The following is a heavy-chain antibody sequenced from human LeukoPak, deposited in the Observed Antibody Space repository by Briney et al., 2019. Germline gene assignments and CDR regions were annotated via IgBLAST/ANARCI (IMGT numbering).Heavy chain of an antibody. Sequence: SETLSLTCTVSGGSISNYYWSWIRQPPGRGLEWIGYINYSGSTNYSPSLKNRVTISVDTSKNQFSLKVTSVTAADTAVYYCARLNGGYWGQGTLVTVSS. CDR1: GGSISNYY. D-gene: IGHD1-1*01. V-gene: IGHV4-59*08. J-gene: IGHJ4*02. CDR3: ARLNGGY. CDR2: INYSGST.